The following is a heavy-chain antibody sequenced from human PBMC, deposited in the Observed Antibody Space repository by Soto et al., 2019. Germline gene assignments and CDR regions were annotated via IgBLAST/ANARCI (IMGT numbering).Heavy chain of an antibody. Sequence: GGSLRLSCAASGFTFSSYAMSWVRQAPGKGLEWVSAISGSGGSTYYADSVKGRFTISRDNSKNTLYLQMNSLRAEDTAVYYCAKIKTWFGELLPEFDYWGQGTLVTVSS. CDR3: AKIKTWFGELLPEFDY. V-gene: IGHV3-23*01. CDR1: GFTFSSYA. CDR2: ISGSGGST. J-gene: IGHJ4*02. D-gene: IGHD3-10*01.